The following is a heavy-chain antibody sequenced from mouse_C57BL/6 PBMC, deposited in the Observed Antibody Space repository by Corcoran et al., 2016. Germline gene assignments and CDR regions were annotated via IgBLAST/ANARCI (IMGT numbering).Heavy chain of an antibody. CDR2: IDPSNGYT. Sequence: QVQLQQPGTELVKPGASVKLSCKASGYAFTSYWMHWVKQRPGQGLEWIGNIDPSNGYTNYGEKFKSKATLTVDKSSSTAYMQLSSLTSEDSAVYFCARFGGYDVGFDYWGQGTTLTVSS. D-gene: IGHD2-2*01. CDR1: GYAFTSYW. J-gene: IGHJ2*01. V-gene: IGHV1-53*01. CDR3: ARFGGYDVGFDY.